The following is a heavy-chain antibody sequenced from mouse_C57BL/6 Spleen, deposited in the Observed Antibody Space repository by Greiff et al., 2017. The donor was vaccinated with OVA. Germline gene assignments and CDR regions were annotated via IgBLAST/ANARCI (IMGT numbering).Heavy chain of an antibody. Sequence: QVHVKQPGAELVKPGASVKMSCKASGYTFTSYWITWVKQRPGQGLEWIGDIYPGSGSTNYNEKFKSKATLTVDTSSSTAYMQLSSLTSEDSAVYYCARSGVDYWGQGTTLTVSS. CDR1: GYTFTSYW. D-gene: IGHD4-1*01. V-gene: IGHV1-55*01. J-gene: IGHJ2*01. CDR3: ARSGVDY. CDR2: IYPGSGST.